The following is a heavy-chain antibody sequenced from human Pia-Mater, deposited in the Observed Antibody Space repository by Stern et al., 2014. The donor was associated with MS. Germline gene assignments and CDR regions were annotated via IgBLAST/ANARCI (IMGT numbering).Heavy chain of an antibody. V-gene: IGHV3-23*04. CDR2: IWGNGGST. D-gene: IGHD3-3*01. Sequence: EVQLVQSGGGLVQPGGSLRLSCAASGLTFSTYAMHWVRQVPGKGLEGVTDIWGNGGSTYYADSVRGRFTISRDNSKNTMYLQMNSLRAEDTAVYYCAKGSDFWSGYCDYWGQGTLVTVSS. CDR1: GLTFSTYA. CDR3: AKGSDFWSGYCDY. J-gene: IGHJ4*02.